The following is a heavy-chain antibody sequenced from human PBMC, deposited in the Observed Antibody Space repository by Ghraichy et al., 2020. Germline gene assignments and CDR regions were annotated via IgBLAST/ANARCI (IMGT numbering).Heavy chain of an antibody. Sequence: GESLNISCAAPGFTFSSYWMHWVRQAPGKGLLWVSRINGDGSSTNYADSVKGRFTISRDNAKNTLYLQMNSLRAEDTAVYYCASYDGSGYYRSLGYWGQGTPVTVSS. CDR3: ASYDGSGYYRSLGY. D-gene: IGHD3-22*01. CDR2: INGDGSST. CDR1: GFTFSSYW. V-gene: IGHV3-74*01. J-gene: IGHJ4*02.